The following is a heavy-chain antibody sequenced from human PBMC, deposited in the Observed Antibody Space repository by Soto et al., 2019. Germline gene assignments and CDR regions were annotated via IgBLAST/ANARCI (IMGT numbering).Heavy chain of an antibody. CDR2: ISGSGGST. CDR1: GFTFSSYA. V-gene: IGHV3-23*01. Sequence: EVQLLESGGGLVQPGGSLRLSCAASGFTFSSYAMSWVRQAPGKGLEWVSAISGSGGSTYYADSVKGRFTISRDNSKNTLYLQKNSLRAEDTAVYYCAKAYYYDSSGYSDLRLFDYWGQGTLVTVSS. J-gene: IGHJ4*02. D-gene: IGHD3-22*01. CDR3: AKAYYYDSSGYSDLRLFDY.